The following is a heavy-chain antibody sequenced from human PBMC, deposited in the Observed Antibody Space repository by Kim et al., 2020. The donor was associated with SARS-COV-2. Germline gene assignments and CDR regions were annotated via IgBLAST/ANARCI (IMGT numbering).Heavy chain of an antibody. CDR2: IYTSGST. J-gene: IGHJ6*02. CDR1: GGSISSYY. CDR3: AREADSSSWYFYYYYGMDV. V-gene: IGHV4-4*07. D-gene: IGHD6-13*01. Sequence: SETLSLTCTVSGGSISSYYWSWIRQPAGKGLEWIGRIYTSGSTNYNPSLKSRVTMSVDTSKNQFSLKLSSVTAADTAVYYCAREADSSSWYFYYYYGMDVWGQGTAVTVSS.